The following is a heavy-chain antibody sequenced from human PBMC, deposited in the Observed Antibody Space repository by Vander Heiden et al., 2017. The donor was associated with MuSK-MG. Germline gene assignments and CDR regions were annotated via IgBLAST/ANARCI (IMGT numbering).Heavy chain of an antibody. J-gene: IGHJ4*02. CDR3: ARRASGAYGDY. CDR1: GYSFTSYR. Sequence: EVQLVQPGREVKKHGESPKISWKGSGYSFTSYRSGWAPQMHGKGLEWMGIIYTGDSDTKYSPSFQGQVTSSADKSISTAYLQWSSLKASDTAMYYCARRASGAYGDYWGQGTLVTVSS. CDR2: IYTGDSDT. V-gene: IGHV5-51*01. D-gene: IGHD2-15*01.